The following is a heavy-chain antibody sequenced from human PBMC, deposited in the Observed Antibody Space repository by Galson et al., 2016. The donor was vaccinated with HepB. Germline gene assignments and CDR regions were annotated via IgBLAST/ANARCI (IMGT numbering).Heavy chain of an antibody. J-gene: IGHJ6*02. CDR3: ARAVEAAAGTNFYYFGMDV. V-gene: IGHV1-3*01. Sequence: SVKVSCKASGYSFTKYAMHWVRRAPGQGYEWMGWINDANRDTKYSPKFKGRVTMTSDTFASTAYLELSSLTSEDTAIYYCARAVEAAAGTNFYYFGMDVWGQGTTVIVSS. CDR1: GYSFTKYA. D-gene: IGHD6-13*01. CDR2: INDANRDT.